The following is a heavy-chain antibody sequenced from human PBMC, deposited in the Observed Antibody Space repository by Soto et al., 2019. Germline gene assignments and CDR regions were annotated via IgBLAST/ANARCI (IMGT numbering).Heavy chain of an antibody. J-gene: IGHJ5*02. CDR2: IFPSDSDT. V-gene: IGHV5-51*01. D-gene: IGHD4-4*01. Sequence: PGESLKISCKGSGYSFTSYWIGWVRQMPGKGLEWMGIIFPSDSDTRYSPSFQGQVIISVDTSINTAYLQFTSLKASDSAIYYCARREGDYSKLDHWGHGTLVTVSS. CDR3: ARREGDYSKLDH. CDR1: GYSFTSYW.